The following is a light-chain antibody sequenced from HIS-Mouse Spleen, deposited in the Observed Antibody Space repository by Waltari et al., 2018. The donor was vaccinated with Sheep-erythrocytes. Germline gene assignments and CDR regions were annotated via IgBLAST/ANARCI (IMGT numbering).Light chain of an antibody. CDR3: AAWDDSLNGVV. V-gene: IGLV1-44*01. J-gene: IGLJ2*01. Sequence: QSVLTQPLSASGTPGQRVTISCSGTSSNSGSNTVTWYQKLPGTAPKLLIYRNNQRPSGVPDRFSGSKSGTSASLAISGLQSEDEADYYCAAWDDSLNGVVFGGGTKLTVL. CDR1: SSNSGSNT. CDR2: RNN.